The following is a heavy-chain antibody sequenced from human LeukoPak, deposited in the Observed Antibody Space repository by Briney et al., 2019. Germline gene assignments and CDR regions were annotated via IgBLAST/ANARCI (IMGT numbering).Heavy chain of an antibody. J-gene: IGHJ5*02. CDR3: ARVGHGVYGSKKGFDP. D-gene: IGHD2-8*01. Sequence: SETLSLTCAVYGGSFSGYYWSWIRQPPGKGLEWIGEINHSGSTNYNPSLKSRVTISVDTSKNQFSLKQSSVTAADTAVYYCARVGHGVYGSKKGFDPWGQGTLVTVSS. V-gene: IGHV4-34*01. CDR2: INHSGST. CDR1: GGSFSGYY.